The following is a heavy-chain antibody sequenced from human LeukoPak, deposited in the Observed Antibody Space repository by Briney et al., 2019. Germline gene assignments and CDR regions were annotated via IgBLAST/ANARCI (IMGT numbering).Heavy chain of an antibody. CDR2: IRSDGYNK. D-gene: IGHD6-13*01. V-gene: IGHV3-30*02. J-gene: IGHJ4*02. CDR1: GFTFSGSG. CDR3: AKDNGSSWYESFDY. Sequence: GGSLRLSCAASGFTFSGSGMHWVRQAPGKGLEWVAFIRSDGYNKYYADSVKGRFTISRDNAKNSLYLQMNSLRAEDTALYYCAKDNGSSWYESFDYWGQGTLVTVSS.